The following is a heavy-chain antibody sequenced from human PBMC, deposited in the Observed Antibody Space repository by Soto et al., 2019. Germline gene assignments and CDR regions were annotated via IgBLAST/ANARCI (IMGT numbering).Heavy chain of an antibody. Sequence: SETLSLTCTVSGGSISSGGYYWSWIRQHPGKGLEWIGYIYYSGSTYYNPSLKSRVTISVDTSKNQFSLKLSSVTAADTAVYYCARDLSSGWLAYFDYWGQGTLVTVSS. CDR1: GGSISSGGYY. CDR3: ARDLSSGWLAYFDY. CDR2: IYYSGST. D-gene: IGHD6-19*01. J-gene: IGHJ4*02. V-gene: IGHV4-31*03.